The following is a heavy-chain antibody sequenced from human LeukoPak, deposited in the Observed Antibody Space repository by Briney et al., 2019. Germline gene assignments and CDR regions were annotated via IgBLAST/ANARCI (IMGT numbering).Heavy chain of an antibody. Sequence: PSETLSLTCTVSGGSISSYYWSWIRQTAGKGLEWIGRIYTSGSPNYNPSLKSRVTMSVDTSKNQFSLKLSPVTAADTAVYYCARARYCTSPSCPYYYYYYMDVWGKGTTVTVSS. CDR3: ARARYCTSPSCPYYYYYYMDV. CDR2: IYTSGSP. J-gene: IGHJ6*03. V-gene: IGHV4-4*07. CDR1: GGSISSYY. D-gene: IGHD2-2*01.